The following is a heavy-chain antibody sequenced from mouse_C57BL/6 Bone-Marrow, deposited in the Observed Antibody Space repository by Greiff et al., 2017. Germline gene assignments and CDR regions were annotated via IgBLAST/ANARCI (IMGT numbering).Heavy chain of an antibody. CDR1: GYTFTSYW. D-gene: IGHD1-1*01. Sequence: QVQLQQPGAELVKPGASVKLSCKASGYTFTSYWMQWVKQRPGQGLEWIGEIDPSDSYTNYNQKFKGKATLTVDTSSSTAYMQLSSLTSEDSAVYYCARDYGSRVEFDYWGQGTTLTVSA. CDR3: ARDYGSRVEFDY. V-gene: IGHV1-50*01. J-gene: IGHJ2*01. CDR2: IDPSDSYT.